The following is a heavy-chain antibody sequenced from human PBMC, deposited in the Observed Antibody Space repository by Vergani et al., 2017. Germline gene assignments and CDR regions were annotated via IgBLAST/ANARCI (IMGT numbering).Heavy chain of an antibody. V-gene: IGHV4-38-2*01. CDR2: IYTSGST. CDR1: GYSISSAYY. CDR3: ACQRGYSGYQYY. J-gene: IGHJ4*02. D-gene: IGHD5-12*01. Sequence: QVQLQESGPGLVKPSETLSLTCAVSGYSISSAYYWGWIRQPAGKGLEWIGRIYTSGSTNYNPSLKSRVTISVDTSKNQFSLKLSSVTAADTAVYYCACQRGYSGYQYYWGQGTLVTVSS.